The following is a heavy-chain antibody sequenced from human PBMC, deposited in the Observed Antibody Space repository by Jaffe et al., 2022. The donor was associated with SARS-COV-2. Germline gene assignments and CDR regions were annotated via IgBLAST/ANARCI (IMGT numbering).Heavy chain of an antibody. V-gene: IGHV3-23*01. CDR3: AKGARSEQRVVGNDAFDI. CDR2: ISGSGGST. Sequence: EVQLLESGGGLVQPGGSLRLSCAASGFTFNNYVMGWVRQAPGQGLEWVSGISGSGGSTYYADSVKGRFTISRDNSKNTLYLQMNSLRAEDTAIYNCAKGARSEQRVVGNDAFDIWGQGTKVTVSS. CDR1: GFTFNNYV. J-gene: IGHJ3*02. D-gene: IGHD6-6*01.